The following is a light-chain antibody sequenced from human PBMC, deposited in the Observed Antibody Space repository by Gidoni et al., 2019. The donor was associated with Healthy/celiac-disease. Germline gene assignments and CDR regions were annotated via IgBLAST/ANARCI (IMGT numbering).Light chain of an antibody. CDR2: GNS. CDR3: QSYDSSLSGSGV. CDR1: SPNIGAGSD. Sequence: QSVLTQPPSVSGAPGQRVTISCTGSSPNIGAGSDVHWYQQLPGTAPKLLIYGNSNRPSGVPDRFSGSKSGPSASLAISSLQAEDEADYYCQSYDSSLSGSGVFGGGTKLTVL. J-gene: IGLJ3*02. V-gene: IGLV1-40*01.